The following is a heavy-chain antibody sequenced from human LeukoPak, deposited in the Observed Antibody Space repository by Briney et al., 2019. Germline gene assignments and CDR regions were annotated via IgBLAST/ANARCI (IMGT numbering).Heavy chain of an antibody. D-gene: IGHD3-10*01. Sequence: PGGSLRLSCTASGFTFSSYSMNWVRQAPRKGLQWVSSISSGSTYIYYADSVKGRFTISRDNTKNSLYLQMNSLRGEDTAVYYCARGDGATPPDAFDVWGQGTMVTVSS. CDR1: GFTFSSYS. CDR2: ISSGSTYI. J-gene: IGHJ3*01. CDR3: ARGDGATPPDAFDV. V-gene: IGHV3-21*01.